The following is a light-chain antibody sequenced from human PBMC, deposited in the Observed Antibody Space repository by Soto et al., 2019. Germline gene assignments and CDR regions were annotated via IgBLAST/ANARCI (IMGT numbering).Light chain of an antibody. CDR1: QSVSSSY. Sequence: IVLTQSPGTLSLSPGERATLSCMASQSVSSSYLAWYQQKPGQAPRLLIYGASSRATGIPDRFSGSGSGTDFTLTISRLEPEDFAVYYCQQYAASRTFGQGTKVDIK. CDR2: GAS. V-gene: IGKV3-20*01. J-gene: IGKJ1*01. CDR3: QQYAASRT.